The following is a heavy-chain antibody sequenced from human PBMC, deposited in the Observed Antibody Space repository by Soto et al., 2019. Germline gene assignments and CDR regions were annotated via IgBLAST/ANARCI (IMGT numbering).Heavy chain of an antibody. J-gene: IGHJ4*02. CDR1: GFPFSRYS. Sequence: EVQLVESGGGLVKPGGSLRLSCAVSGFPFSRYSKYWVRPAPGTGLEWVSSISSSRSHTYYAASVKGRFTISRDNAKNSRYLQMNSLRAEDTAVYYGARDRDYYGTGSADYGGQGTLVTVSS. CDR2: ISSSRSHT. V-gene: IGHV3-21*01. CDR3: ARDRDYYGTGSADY. D-gene: IGHD3-10*01.